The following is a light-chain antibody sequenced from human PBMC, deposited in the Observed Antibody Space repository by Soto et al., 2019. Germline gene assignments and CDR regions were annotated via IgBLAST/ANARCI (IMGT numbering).Light chain of an antibody. CDR1: TGAVTNGHY. J-gene: IGLJ1*01. CDR3: LLSYNGPYV. Sequence: QAVVTQEPSLTVSPGGTATLTCGSSTGAVTNGHYPYWFQQKPGQAPRTLIYDTTNRHSWTPDRFSGSLLGGKAALTLSGAQPEDEAEYYCLLSYNGPYVFGTGTKVTVL. V-gene: IGLV7-46*01. CDR2: DTT.